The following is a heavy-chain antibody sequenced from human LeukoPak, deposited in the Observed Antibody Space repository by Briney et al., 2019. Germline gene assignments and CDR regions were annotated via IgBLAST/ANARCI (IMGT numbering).Heavy chain of an antibody. CDR3: ARLHSTAAAGTYDY. D-gene: IGHD6-13*01. CDR2: ISTDSSFT. V-gene: IGHV3-11*06. CDR1: GFIFSDYY. Sequence: PGGSLRLSCAASGFIFSDYYMTWIRQAPGKGLDWISYISTDSSFTSYADSVMGRFTVSRDNAKNSLYLQMNSLRAEDTAVYYCARLHSTAAAGTYDYWGQGTLVTVSS. J-gene: IGHJ4*02.